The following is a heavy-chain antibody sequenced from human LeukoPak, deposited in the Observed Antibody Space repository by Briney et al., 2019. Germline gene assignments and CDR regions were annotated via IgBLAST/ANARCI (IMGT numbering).Heavy chain of an antibody. CDR2: INPNSGGT. CDR1: GYTFTGYY. CDR3: ARALHNYDILTGYPTDDAFDI. D-gene: IGHD3-9*01. J-gene: IGHJ3*02. V-gene: IGHV1-2*02. Sequence: ASVKVSCKASGYTFTGYYMHWVRQAPGQGLEWMGWINPNSGGTNYAQKFQGRVTMTRDTSISTAYMELSRLRSDDTAVYYCARALHNYDILTGYPTDDAFDIWGQGTMVTVSS.